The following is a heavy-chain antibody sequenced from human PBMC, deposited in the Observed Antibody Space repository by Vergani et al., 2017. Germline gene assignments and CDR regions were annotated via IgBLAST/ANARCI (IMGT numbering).Heavy chain of an antibody. J-gene: IGHJ5*02. CDR3: ASGSSNP. D-gene: IGHD6-13*01. Sequence: QVQLVESGGGVVQPGRSLRLSCAASGFTFSRYAMHWVRQAPGKGLEWVAVISYDGSNKYYADSVKGRFTISRDNSKNTLYLQMNSLRAEDTAVYYCASGSSNPWGQGTLVTVSS. CDR1: GFTFSRYA. V-gene: IGHV3-30-3*01. CDR2: ISYDGSNK.